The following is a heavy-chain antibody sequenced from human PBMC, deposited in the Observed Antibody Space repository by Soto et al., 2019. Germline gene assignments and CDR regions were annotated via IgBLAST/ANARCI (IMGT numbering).Heavy chain of an antibody. V-gene: IGHV1-3*05. D-gene: IGHD3-16*02. CDR1: GYTFTNYA. Sequence: QVQLVQSGAEEKKPGASVKVSCKASGYTFTNYAMHWVRQAPGQRLEWMGWINAGNGNTKYSQKFQGRVTITSDTSASTAYMELSSLRAEYTAVYYAARDFPLWLDPWGQGTLVPVSS. CDR3: ARDFPLWLDP. CDR2: INAGNGNT. J-gene: IGHJ5*02.